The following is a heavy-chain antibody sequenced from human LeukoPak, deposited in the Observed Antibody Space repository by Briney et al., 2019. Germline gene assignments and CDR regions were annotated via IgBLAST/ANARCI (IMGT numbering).Heavy chain of an antibody. V-gene: IGHV1-24*01. CDR1: GYTLTELS. J-gene: IGHJ4*02. D-gene: IGHD5-18*01. CDR2: FDPEDGET. CDR3: ATGQVDTAMVTPFGY. Sequence: ASVTVSCKVSGYTLTELSMHWVRQAPGKGLAWMGGFDPEDGETIYAQKFQGRVTMTEDTSTDTAYMELSSLRSEDTAVYYCATGQVDTAMVTPFGYWGQGTLVTVSS.